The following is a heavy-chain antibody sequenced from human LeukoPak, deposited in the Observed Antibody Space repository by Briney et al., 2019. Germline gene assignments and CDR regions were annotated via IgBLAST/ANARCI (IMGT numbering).Heavy chain of an antibody. J-gene: IGHJ6*02. CDR2: IYSVGTT. V-gene: IGHV3-66*01. D-gene: IGHD6-19*01. CDR1: GFTASSSY. Sequence: PGGSLRLSCAAAGFTASSSYMSWVRQPPGKGVEWVSVIYSVGTTYYADYVKGRFTISRDHSKNTLYLQMNSLRAEDTAVYYCAGYSSGWVYGMDVWGQATTVAVSS. CDR3: AGYSSGWVYGMDV.